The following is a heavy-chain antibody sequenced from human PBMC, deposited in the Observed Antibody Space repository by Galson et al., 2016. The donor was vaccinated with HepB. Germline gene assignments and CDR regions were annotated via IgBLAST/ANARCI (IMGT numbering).Heavy chain of an antibody. J-gene: IGHJ4*02. CDR1: GFTFSDHA. CDR3: AKKWSYGDYSFFDY. CDR2: ISSKAYGGTT. Sequence: SLRLSCAAPGFTFSDHAMSWFRQAPGKGLEWVGFISSKAYGGTTEFAASVKDRFTISRDDSKSTAYLQMNRLRAEDTAVYYCAKKWSYGDYSFFDYWGQGTLVTVSS. D-gene: IGHD4-17*01. V-gene: IGHV3-49*03.